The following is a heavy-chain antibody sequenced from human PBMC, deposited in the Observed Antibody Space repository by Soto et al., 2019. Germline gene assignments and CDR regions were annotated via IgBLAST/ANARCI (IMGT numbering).Heavy chain of an antibody. J-gene: IGHJ5*02. CDR2: IDLGGTK. CDR1: DVSIGGICHY. D-gene: IGHD5-12*01. Sequence: SETLSLTCTVSDVSIGGICHYWGWIRQPPGKGLEWIGNIDLGGTKYYSPSLKSRLTMSLDTSKKLLSLELTSVTATDTAVYYCALYQRGYSGGSQFHPWGQGTLVTVSS. CDR3: ALYQRGYSGGSQFHP. V-gene: IGHV4-39*01.